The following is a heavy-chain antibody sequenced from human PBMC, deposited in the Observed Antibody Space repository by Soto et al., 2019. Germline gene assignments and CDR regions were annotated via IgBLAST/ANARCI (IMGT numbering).Heavy chain of an antibody. Sequence: GGSLRLSCAASGFTFSAYAMGWVRQAPGKGLEWVSVVSSGGGTHYADSVKGRFTVSRDNSKNTLSLQMNSLRADDTAVYYCAKRRGAGGHFDYWGQGALVTVSS. D-gene: IGHD2-15*01. V-gene: IGHV3-23*01. CDR1: GFTFSAYA. CDR3: AKRRGAGGHFDY. CDR2: VSSGGGT. J-gene: IGHJ4*02.